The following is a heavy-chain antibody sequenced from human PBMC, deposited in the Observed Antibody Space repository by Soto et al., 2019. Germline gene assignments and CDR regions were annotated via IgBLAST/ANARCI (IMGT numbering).Heavy chain of an antibody. CDR3: AKSAYSSSFFWHFDL. J-gene: IGHJ2*01. CDR2: TLGSGGMT. V-gene: IGHV3-23*01. D-gene: IGHD6-6*01. CDR1: GFPFDNYA. Sequence: GGSLRLSCAVSGFPFDNYAMAWVRQAPGKGLEWISATLGSGGMTYIADSVKGRFAISRDNSKNLLYLQMDNLRAEDSALYYCAKSAYSSSFFWHFDLWGRGTLVTVSS.